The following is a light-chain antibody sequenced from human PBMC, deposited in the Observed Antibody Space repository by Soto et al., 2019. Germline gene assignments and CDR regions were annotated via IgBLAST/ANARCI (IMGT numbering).Light chain of an antibody. CDR3: QAWDSSIAV. V-gene: IGLV3-1*01. Sequence: SSELTQPPSVSVSPGQTASITCSGDTLGNEYVFWYQQRPGQSPVLVIYQHSMRPSGISARFSGSTSGNTATLTISGTQTADEADYYCQAWDSSIAVFGGGTKLTVL. CDR2: QHS. J-gene: IGLJ3*02. CDR1: TLGNEY.